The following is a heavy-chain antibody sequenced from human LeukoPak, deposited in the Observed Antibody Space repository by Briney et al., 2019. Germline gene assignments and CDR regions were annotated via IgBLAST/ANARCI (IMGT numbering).Heavy chain of an antibody. CDR2: INPNSGGT. V-gene: IGHV1-2*02. J-gene: IGHJ4*02. D-gene: IGHD6-13*01. Sequence: VASVKVSCKASGYTFTGYYMHWVRQAPGQGLEWMGWINPNSGGTNYAQKFQGRVTMTRDTSISTAYMELSRLRSDDTAVYYCAREPLRQPRLFDYWGQGTLVTVSS. CDR1: GYTFTGYY. CDR3: AREPLRQPRLFDY.